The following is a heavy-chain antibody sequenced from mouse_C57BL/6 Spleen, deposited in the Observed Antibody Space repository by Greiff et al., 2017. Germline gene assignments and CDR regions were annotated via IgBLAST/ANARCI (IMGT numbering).Heavy chain of an antibody. CDR2: IDPSDSYP. D-gene: IGHD1-1*01. CDR3: ARMGITTVVATPYAMDY. V-gene: IGHV1-69*01. Sequence: QVQLQQPGAELVMPGASVKLSCKASGYTFTSYWMHWVKQRPGQGLEWIGEIDPSDSYPTYNQKFKGKSTLTVDKSSSTAYMQLSSLTSEDSAFYYCARMGITTVVATPYAMDYWGQGTSVTVSS. J-gene: IGHJ4*01. CDR1: GYTFTSYW.